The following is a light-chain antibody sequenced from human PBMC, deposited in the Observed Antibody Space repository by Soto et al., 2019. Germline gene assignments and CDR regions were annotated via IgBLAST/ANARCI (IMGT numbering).Light chain of an antibody. CDR2: EVS. CDR1: SSDVGGYNY. CDR3: SSYTRSSTSYV. Sequence: QSALTQPASVSGSPGQSITISCTGTSSDVGGYNYVSWYQQHPGKAPKLMIYEVSNRPSRVSNRFSGSKSGHTASLTISGLQAEDEADYYCSSYTRSSTSYVFGTGTKVTV. J-gene: IGLJ1*01. V-gene: IGLV2-14*01.